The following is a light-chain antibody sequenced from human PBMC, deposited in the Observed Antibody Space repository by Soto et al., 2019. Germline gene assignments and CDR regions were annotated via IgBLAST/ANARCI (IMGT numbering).Light chain of an antibody. J-gene: IGKJ1*01. CDR2: GAS. Sequence: EIMMTQSPDTLSVSPGERVPLSCRASQSVSTNLAWYQHKPGQSPRLLIYGASTGATGIPARFSGSGSGTEFTLTISSLQSEDFAVYYCQQYNYWPRTFGQGTKVDIK. V-gene: IGKV3-15*01. CDR1: QSVSTN. CDR3: QQYNYWPRT.